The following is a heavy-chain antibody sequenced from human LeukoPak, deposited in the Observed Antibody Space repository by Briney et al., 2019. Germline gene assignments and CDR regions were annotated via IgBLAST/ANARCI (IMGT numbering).Heavy chain of an antibody. CDR3: ARGLEMATIWFDY. Sequence: ASVKVSCKASGYTFTSYAMHWVRQAPGQRLEWMGWINAGSGNTKYSQEFQGRVTITADESTSTAYMELSSLRSEDTAVYYCARGLEMATIWFDYWGQGTLVTVSS. CDR1: GYTFTSYA. D-gene: IGHD5-24*01. V-gene: IGHV1-3*03. CDR2: INAGSGNT. J-gene: IGHJ4*02.